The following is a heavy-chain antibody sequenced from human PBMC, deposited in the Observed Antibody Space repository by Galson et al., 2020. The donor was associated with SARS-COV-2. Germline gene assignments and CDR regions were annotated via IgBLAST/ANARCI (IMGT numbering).Heavy chain of an antibody. CDR2: ISADTGNT. CDR3: ARDVNHGLDY. J-gene: IGHJ4*02. D-gene: IGHD2-8*01. Sequence: ASVKVSCKASGYTFTNYGISWVRQAPGQGLEWMGWISADTGNTDYAQKLLDRVTMTRDTSTGTAYMELGGLKSDDTAVYYCARDVNHGLDYWGQGTLVNVSA. CDR1: GYTFTNYG. V-gene: IGHV1-18*01.